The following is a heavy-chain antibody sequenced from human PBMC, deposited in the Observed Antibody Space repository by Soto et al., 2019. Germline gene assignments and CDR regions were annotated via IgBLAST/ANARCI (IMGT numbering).Heavy chain of an antibody. V-gene: IGHV3-64*01. CDR3: ARRYCSGGSCYSDFDY. CDR2: ISTNGGST. J-gene: IGHJ4*02. Sequence: EVQLVESGGGLVQPGGCLRLSCAASGFTFSSYAMHWVRQAPGKGLEYVSGISTNGGSTYYANSVKGRFTISRDPSKKTLYLEMGSLRAEDMAVYYCARRYCSGGSCYSDFDYWGQGTLVTVSS. D-gene: IGHD2-15*01. CDR1: GFTFSSYA.